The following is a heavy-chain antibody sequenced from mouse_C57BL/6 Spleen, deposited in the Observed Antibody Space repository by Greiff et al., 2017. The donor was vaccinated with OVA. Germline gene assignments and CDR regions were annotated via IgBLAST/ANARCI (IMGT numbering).Heavy chain of an antibody. Sequence: EVKLVESGGGLVKPGGSLKLSCAASGFTFSSYAMSWVRQTPEKRLEWVATISDGGSYTYYPDNVKGRFTISRDNAKNNLYLQMSHLKSEDTAMYYCARALGQFWYFDVWGTGTTVTVSS. CDR1: GFTFSSYA. V-gene: IGHV5-4*03. CDR2: ISDGGSYT. CDR3: ARALGQFWYFDV. D-gene: IGHD3-3*01. J-gene: IGHJ1*03.